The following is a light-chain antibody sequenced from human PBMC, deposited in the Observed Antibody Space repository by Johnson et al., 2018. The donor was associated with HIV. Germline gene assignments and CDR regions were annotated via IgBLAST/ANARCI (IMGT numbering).Light chain of an antibody. Sequence: QSVLTQPPSVSAAPGQKVTVSCSGSSSNIENNFVSWYQQLPGTAPKLLIYEDNKRPSGIPDRFSGSKSGTSATLGITGLQTGDEADYYCGTWDSSLSAGVFGSGTKVTVL. CDR2: EDN. CDR1: SSNIENNF. J-gene: IGLJ1*01. CDR3: GTWDSSLSAGV. V-gene: IGLV1-51*02.